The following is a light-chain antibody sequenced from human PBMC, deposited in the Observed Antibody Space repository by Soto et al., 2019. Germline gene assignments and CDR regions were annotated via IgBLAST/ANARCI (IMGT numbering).Light chain of an antibody. Sequence: DIQMTQSPSTLSASVGDRVTITCRASQSMNDWLAWYQQKPGKAPKVLVYDASSLQSGVPSRFSGSGSGTEFTLTIDGLQPDDVATYYCLRYNAFSQTFGQGTKLEL. CDR2: DAS. CDR3: LRYNAFSQT. V-gene: IGKV1-5*01. J-gene: IGKJ1*01. CDR1: QSMNDW.